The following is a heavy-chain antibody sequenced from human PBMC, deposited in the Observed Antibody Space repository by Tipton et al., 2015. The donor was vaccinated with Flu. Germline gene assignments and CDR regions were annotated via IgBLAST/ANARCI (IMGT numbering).Heavy chain of an antibody. CDR1: GFTVSSNY. CDR3: ASKEGGKPYYYYGMDV. D-gene: IGHD4-23*01. J-gene: IGHJ6*02. Sequence: SLRLSCAASGFTVSSNYMSWVRQAPGKGLEWVSVIYSGGSTYYADSVKGRFTISRDNSKNTLYLQMNSLRAEDTAVYYCASKEGGKPYYYYGMDVWGQGTTVPVSS. V-gene: IGHV3-53*01. CDR2: IYSGGST.